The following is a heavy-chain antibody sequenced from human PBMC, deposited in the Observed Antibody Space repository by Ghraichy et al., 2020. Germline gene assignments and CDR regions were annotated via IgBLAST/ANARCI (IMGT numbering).Heavy chain of an antibody. J-gene: IGHJ4*02. CDR2: INHSGST. CDR1: GGSFSGYY. CDR3: ARIFSYYNILAPAVFDY. V-gene: IGHV4-34*01. D-gene: IGHD3-9*01. Sequence: SQTLSLTCAVYGGSFSGYYWSWIRQPPGKGLEWIGEINHSGSTNYNPSLKSRVTISVDTSKNQFSLKLSSVTAADTAVYYCARIFSYYNILAPAVFDYWGQGTLVTVSS.